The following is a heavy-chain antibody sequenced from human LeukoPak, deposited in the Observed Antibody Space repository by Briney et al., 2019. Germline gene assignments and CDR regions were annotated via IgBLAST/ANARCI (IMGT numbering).Heavy chain of an antibody. V-gene: IGHV3-23*01. J-gene: IGHJ4*02. CDR3: AKDGVGDYAFDY. CDR1: GFTFSSYA. D-gene: IGHD4-17*01. CDR2: ISGSGGST. Sequence: GGSLRLSCVASGFTFSSYAMSWVRQAPGKGLEWVSAISGSGGSTYYADSVKGRFTISRDNSKNTLYLQMNSLRAEDTAVYYCAKDGVGDYAFDYWGQGTLVTVSS.